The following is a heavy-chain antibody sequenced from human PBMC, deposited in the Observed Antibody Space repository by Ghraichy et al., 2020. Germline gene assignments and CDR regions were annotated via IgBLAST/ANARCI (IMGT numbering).Heavy chain of an antibody. CDR1: GASTSLNY. V-gene: IGHV4-4*08. CDR2: VYSGRTT. Sequence: SETLSLTCTVSGASTSLNYGSWIRQPPGKGLEWIGYVYSGRTTNYNPSLKSRVTISMDTSKKQFSLKLQSVTAADTAVYFCARLRNSYYYILDYWGQGSLVTVS. D-gene: IGHD3-22*01. J-gene: IGHJ4*02. CDR3: ARLRNSYYYILDY.